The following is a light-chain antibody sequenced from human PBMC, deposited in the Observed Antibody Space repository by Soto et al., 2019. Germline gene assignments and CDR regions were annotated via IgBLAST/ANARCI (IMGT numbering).Light chain of an antibody. CDR1: SSNIGAGYD. CDR2: GNS. CDR3: QSYDSSLSGSV. Sequence: QSVLTQPPSVSGAPGQRVTISCTGSSSNIGAGYDVHWYQQLPGTAHKLLIYGNSNRPSVVPDRFSGSKSGTSASLAITGLQAEDEADYYCQSYDSSLSGSVFGGGTKVTVL. V-gene: IGLV1-40*01. J-gene: IGLJ2*01.